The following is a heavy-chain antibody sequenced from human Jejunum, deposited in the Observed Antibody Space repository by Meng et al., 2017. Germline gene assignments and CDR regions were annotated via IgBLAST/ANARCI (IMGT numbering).Heavy chain of an antibody. Sequence: QGPRVEAGGCVLQTRRALRPSCAASGFTFSSYAMHCGRQAPGKGLQWLAVISDDRNSQYYPDSVKGRHTISRDNSRNTLFVQMNSLSAEDTAVYYCAKDGGIGFTDFDYWGQGTLVTVSS. CDR1: GFTFSSYA. V-gene: IGHV3-30*01. CDR2: ISDDRNSQ. D-gene: IGHD3-3*01. CDR3: AKDGGIGFTDFDY. J-gene: IGHJ4*02.